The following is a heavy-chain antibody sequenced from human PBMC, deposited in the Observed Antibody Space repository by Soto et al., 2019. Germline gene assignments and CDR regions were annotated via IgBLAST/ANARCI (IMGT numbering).Heavy chain of an antibody. CDR3: TRPQPSSSRGMDV. CDR2: IRSKANSYAT. Sequence: GGSLRLSCAASGFTFSGSAMHWVRQASGKGLEWVGRIRSKANSYATAYAASVKGRFTISRDDSKNTAYLQMNSLKTEDTAVYYCTRPQPSSSRGMDVWGQGTTVTVSS. D-gene: IGHD6-6*01. J-gene: IGHJ6*02. V-gene: IGHV3-73*01. CDR1: GFTFSGSA.